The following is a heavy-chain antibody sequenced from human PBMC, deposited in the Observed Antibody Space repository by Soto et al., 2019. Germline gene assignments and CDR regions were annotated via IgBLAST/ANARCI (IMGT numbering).Heavy chain of an antibody. CDR2: IYHSGSA. D-gene: IGHD1-26*01. Sequence: PSETLSLTCAFSGESFSRYIWTWIRQTPGKGLEWIGHIYHSGSANYNPSLKSRVTISVDTSKNQFSLKLSSVTAADTAVYYCAREVGATASNWFDPWGQGTLVTVSS. CDR1: GESFSRYI. V-gene: IGHV4-59*01. J-gene: IGHJ5*02. CDR3: AREVGATASNWFDP.